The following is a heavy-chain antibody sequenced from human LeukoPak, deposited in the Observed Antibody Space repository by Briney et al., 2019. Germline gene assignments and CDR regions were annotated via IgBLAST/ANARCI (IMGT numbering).Heavy chain of an antibody. CDR3: ASSLGDYSYYFDY. V-gene: IGHV4-61*01. CDR1: GGSVSSGSYY. Sequence: SETLSLTCTVSGGSVSSGSYYWSWIRQPPGKGLEWIGYIYYSGSTNYNPSLKSRVTISVDTSKNQFSLKLSPVTAADTAVYYCASSLGDYSYYFDYWGQGTLVTVSS. J-gene: IGHJ4*02. D-gene: IGHD4-17*01. CDR2: IYYSGST.